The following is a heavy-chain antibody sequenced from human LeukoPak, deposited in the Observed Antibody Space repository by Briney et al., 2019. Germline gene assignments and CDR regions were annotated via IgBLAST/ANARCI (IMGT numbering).Heavy chain of an antibody. D-gene: IGHD4-11*01. CDR2: MNPNTGNA. V-gene: IGHV1-8*03. J-gene: IGHJ4*02. CDR1: GYTFTNFD. CDR3: ARVGYSNSYDY. Sequence: ASVKVSCKASGYTFTNFDINWVRQATGQGLEWMGWMNPNTGNAGYAQKFQDRVTITWDASISTAYMDLSSQRSEDTAVYYCARVGYSNSYDYWGQRTLVTVSS.